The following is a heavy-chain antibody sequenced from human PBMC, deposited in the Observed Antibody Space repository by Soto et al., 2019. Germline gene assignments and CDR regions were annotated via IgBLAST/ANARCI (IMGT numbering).Heavy chain of an antibody. CDR3: AKAVEMATIRDAFEI. D-gene: IGHD5-12*01. Sequence: PGGSLRLSCAASGFSFVNYAMNWVRQAPGKGLEWVSGLSYDGSTKYYADSVKGRFTISRDNSKNTLYLQMNSLRAEDTAVYYCAKAVEMATIRDAFEIWGQGTMVTVSS. CDR2: LSYDGSTK. CDR1: GFSFVNYA. V-gene: IGHV3-30*04. J-gene: IGHJ3*02.